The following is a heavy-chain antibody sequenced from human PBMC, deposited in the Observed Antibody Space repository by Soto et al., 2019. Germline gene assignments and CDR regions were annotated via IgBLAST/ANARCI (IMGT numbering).Heavy chain of an antibody. Sequence: PSETLSLTCTVSGGSISSGGYYWSWIRQHPGKGLEWIGYIYYSGSTYYNPSLKSRVTISVDTSKNQFSLKLSSVTAADTAVYYCARVVGYDYSNQHGNLYYYYYMDVWGKGTTVTVSS. CDR3: ARVVGYDYSNQHGNLYYYYYMDV. CDR1: GGSISSGGYY. D-gene: IGHD4-4*01. CDR2: IYYSGST. V-gene: IGHV4-31*03. J-gene: IGHJ6*03.